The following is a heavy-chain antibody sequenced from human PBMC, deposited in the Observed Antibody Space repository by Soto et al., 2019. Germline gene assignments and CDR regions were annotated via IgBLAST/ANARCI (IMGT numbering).Heavy chain of an antibody. Sequence: EVQLVESGGGVVRPGGSLRLSCAASGFTFDDYGMSWVRQAPGKGLEWVSGINWNGGSTGYADSVKGRFTISRDNAKNSLYLQMNSLRAEDTALYYCARARRYYDSSGLDAFDIWGQGTMVTVSS. CDR1: GFTFDDYG. CDR3: ARARRYYDSSGLDAFDI. J-gene: IGHJ3*02. CDR2: INWNGGST. V-gene: IGHV3-20*04. D-gene: IGHD3-22*01.